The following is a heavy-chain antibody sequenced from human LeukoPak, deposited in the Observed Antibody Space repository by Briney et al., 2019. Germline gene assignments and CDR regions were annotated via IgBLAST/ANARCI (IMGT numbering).Heavy chain of an antibody. CDR2: IRGVGDTT. CDR3: AKSLIEYSGSSYDYDFDY. CDR1: GFTITNYA. J-gene: IGHJ4*02. V-gene: IGHV3-23*01. D-gene: IGHD6-6*01. Sequence: GGSLRLSCAASGFTITNYAMSWVRQAPGKGLEWVSVIRGVGDTTYYADSVKGRFTPSRDKSKNTLYLQMNSLRAEDTAAYYCAKSLIEYSGSSYDYDFDYWGQGTLVTVSS.